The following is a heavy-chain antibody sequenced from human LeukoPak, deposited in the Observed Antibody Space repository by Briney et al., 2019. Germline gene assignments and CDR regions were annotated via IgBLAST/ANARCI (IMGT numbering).Heavy chain of an antibody. V-gene: IGHV3-7*01. CDR2: ISPDGSDK. CDR1: GFTFTTFW. D-gene: IGHD3-16*01. Sequence: PGGSLRLSCAASGFTFTTFWMTWVRQAPGKGLELVANISPDGSDKYYVDSVKGRFTISRDNAKDSLFLQMNSLRADDTAMYFCTRVGVGGYWGQGTLVTVSS. CDR3: TRVGVGGY. J-gene: IGHJ4*02.